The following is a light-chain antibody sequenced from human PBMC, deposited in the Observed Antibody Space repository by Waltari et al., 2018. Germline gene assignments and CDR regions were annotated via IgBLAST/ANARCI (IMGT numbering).Light chain of an antibody. CDR2: AAS. V-gene: IGKV1-12*01. Sequence: DIQMTQSPSSVSASVGDRVTITCRASQGISNWLAWYQQTPGKAPKLLINAASILQTGVPSRFSRSGSATDFTLTLMDLQPEDFATYFCQQGNSFPPAFGHGTMVEVK. CDR3: QQGNSFPPA. CDR1: QGISNW. J-gene: IGKJ1*01.